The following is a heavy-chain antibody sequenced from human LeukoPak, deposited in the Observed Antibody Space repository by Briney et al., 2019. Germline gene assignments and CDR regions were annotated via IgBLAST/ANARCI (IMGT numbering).Heavy chain of an antibody. D-gene: IGHD6-13*01. CDR2: MNPNSGNT. J-gene: IGHJ6*03. CDR1: GYTFTSYD. Sequence: GASVKVSCKASGYTFTSYDINWVRQATGQGLEWMGWMNPNSGNTGYAQKFQGRVTMTRNTSISAAYMELSSLRSEDTAVYYCARRSYSSSGVYYYYYMDVWGEGTTVTVSS. V-gene: IGHV1-8*01. CDR3: ARRSYSSSGVYYYYYMDV.